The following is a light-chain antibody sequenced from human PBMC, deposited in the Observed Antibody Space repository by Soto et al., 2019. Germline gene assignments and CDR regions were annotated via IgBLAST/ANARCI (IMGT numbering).Light chain of an antibody. J-gene: IGKJ1*01. CDR1: QSVSSSY. CDR3: QQYGSSPRT. Sequence: EIVLTQSPATLSVTPVEIATLSFMASQSVSSSYLAWYQQKPGQAPRLLIYGASSRATGIPDRFSGSGSGTDFTLTISRLEPEDFAVYYCQQYGSSPRTFGQGTKVDIK. V-gene: IGKV3-20*01. CDR2: GAS.